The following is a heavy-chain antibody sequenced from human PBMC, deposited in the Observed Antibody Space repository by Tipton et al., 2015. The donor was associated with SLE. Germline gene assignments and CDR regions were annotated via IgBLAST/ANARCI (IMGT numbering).Heavy chain of an antibody. CDR1: GGSFSGYY. J-gene: IGHJ4*02. D-gene: IGHD5-12*01. V-gene: IGHV4-34*01. Sequence: TLSLTCAVYGGSFSGYYWSWIRQTPGKGLEWIGEINHSGSTNYNPSLKSRVTISVDTSKNQFSLKLGSVTAADTAVYYCARRHYSGPFDSWGQGTLVTVSS. CDR2: INHSGST. CDR3: ARRHYSGPFDS.